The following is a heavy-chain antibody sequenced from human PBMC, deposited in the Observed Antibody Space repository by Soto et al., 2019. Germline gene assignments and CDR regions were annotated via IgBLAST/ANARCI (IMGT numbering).Heavy chain of an antibody. CDR2: IYWNDDK. V-gene: IGHV2-5*01. J-gene: IGHJ4*02. Sequence: QITLKESGPTLVRPTQTLTLTCTFSGFSLSTSGLGVGWIRQPPGKALEWLALIYWNDDKRYSPSLKARLTITKDTSKTRVVLTMPNMAPVDAAKYYCPHSPSGWYLFDYGGKEPLATVPS. D-gene: IGHD6-19*01. CDR3: PHSPSGWYLFDY. CDR1: GFSLSTSGLG.